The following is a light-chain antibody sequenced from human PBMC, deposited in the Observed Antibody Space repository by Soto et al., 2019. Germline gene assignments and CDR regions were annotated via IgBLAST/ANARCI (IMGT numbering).Light chain of an antibody. CDR2: GAS. CDR3: QQYGSSPKIT. Sequence: EIVLTQSPGTLSLSPGERATLAFMSIQSVSSSYLAWYQQKPGQAPRLLIYGASSRATGIPDRFSGSGSGTDFTLTISRLEPEDFAVYYCQQYGSSPKITFGQGTRLEIK. CDR1: QSVSSSY. J-gene: IGKJ5*01. V-gene: IGKV3-20*01.